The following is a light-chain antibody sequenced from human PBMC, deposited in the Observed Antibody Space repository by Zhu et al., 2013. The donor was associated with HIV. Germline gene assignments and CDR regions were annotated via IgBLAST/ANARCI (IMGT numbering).Light chain of an antibody. Sequence: QSALTQPASVSGSPGQSITISCTGTSSDVINYNYVSWYQQHPGKAPKLMIYEVSNRPSGISNRFSGSKSGNTASLTISGLQADDEADYYCSSYTSSSTVFGTGTKVTVL. CDR2: EVS. CDR1: SSDVINYNY. V-gene: IGLV2-14*01. CDR3: SSYTSSSTV. J-gene: IGLJ1*01.